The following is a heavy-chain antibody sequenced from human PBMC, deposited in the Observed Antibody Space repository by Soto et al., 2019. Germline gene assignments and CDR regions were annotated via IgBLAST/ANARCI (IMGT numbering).Heavy chain of an antibody. V-gene: IGHV1-46*01. Sequence: ASVKVSCKASGSLFSNPYIHCVRQAPGQGLEWMGISTPGADITSYAEKFQGRLTMTRDTSTSTVFMELSSLRSEDTAVYYCARDGAVNYYDSNEPPPYYPDCWGHGTLVTVSS. CDR2: STPGADIT. D-gene: IGHD3-3*01. CDR3: ARDGAVNYYDSNEPPPYYPDC. J-gene: IGHJ4*01. CDR1: GSLFSNPY.